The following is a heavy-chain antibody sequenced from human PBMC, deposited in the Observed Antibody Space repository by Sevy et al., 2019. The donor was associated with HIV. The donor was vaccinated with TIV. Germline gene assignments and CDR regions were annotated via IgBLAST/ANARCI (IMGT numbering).Heavy chain of an antibody. V-gene: IGHV3-11*04. CDR2: ITSSGSNI. J-gene: IGHJ6*02. CDR1: GFTFSDNY. CDR3: ARLDGSSWHAPSRFMDV. Sequence: GGSLRLSCAASGFTFSDNYMTWIRQAPGKGLEWVSYITSSGSNIYYADSVMGRFTVSRDNAKNSLYLQMVRLRAEDTAVYHCARLDGSSWHAPSRFMDVWGQGTTVTVSS. D-gene: IGHD6-13*01.